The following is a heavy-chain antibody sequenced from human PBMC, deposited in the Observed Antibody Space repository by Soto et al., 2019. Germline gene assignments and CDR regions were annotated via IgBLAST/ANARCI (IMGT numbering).Heavy chain of an antibody. V-gene: IGHV3-21*01. CDR1: GFTFSSYS. J-gene: IGHJ3*02. CDR3: ARDSYGDYPGAFDI. Sequence: EVQLVESGGGLVKPGGSLRLSCAASGFTFSSYSMNWVRQAPGKGLEWVSSISSSSSYIYYADSVKGRFTISRDNAKNSLYLQMNSLRAEDTAVYYCARDSYGDYPGAFDIWGQGTMVTVSS. CDR2: ISSSSSYI. D-gene: IGHD4-17*01.